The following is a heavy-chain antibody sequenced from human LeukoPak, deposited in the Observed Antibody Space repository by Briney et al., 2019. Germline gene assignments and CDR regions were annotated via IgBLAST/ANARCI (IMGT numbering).Heavy chain of an antibody. J-gene: IGHJ4*02. D-gene: IGHD6-13*01. CDR1: GGTFSSYA. CDR2: IIPILGIA. CDR3: ARIAAAGYFDY. Sequence: GASVKVSCKASGGTFSSYAISWVRQAPGQGLEWMGRIIPILGIANYAQKFQGRATITADKSTSTAYMELSSLRSEDTAVYYCARIAAAGYFDYWGQGTLVTVSS. V-gene: IGHV1-69*04.